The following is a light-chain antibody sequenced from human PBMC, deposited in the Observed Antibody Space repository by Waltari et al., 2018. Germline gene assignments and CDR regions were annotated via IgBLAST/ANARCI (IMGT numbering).Light chain of an antibody. CDR3: HQYKNWPPWT. CDR1: ENVHTN. Sequence: EIVVTQSPATLSLSPGERATLSCRASENVHTNIAWYQQKPGQPPRPLISGASPRATDIPPRFSGSGSGTEFTLSISSLQSEDFAVYYCHQYKNWPPWTFGQGTKVEIK. V-gene: IGKV3-15*01. J-gene: IGKJ1*01. CDR2: GAS.